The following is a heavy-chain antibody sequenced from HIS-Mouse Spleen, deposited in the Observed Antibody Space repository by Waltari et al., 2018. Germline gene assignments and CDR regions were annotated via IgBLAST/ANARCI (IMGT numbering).Heavy chain of an antibody. J-gene: IGHJ2*01. Sequence: QLQLQESGPGLVKPSETLSLTCTVSGGSISSSSYYWGWIRQPPGKGLGGIGSIYYSGGTYNNPSPKSRVTISVDTSKNPFSLKLSSVTAADTAVYYCAREIPYSSSWYDLYFDLWGRGTLVTVSS. V-gene: IGHV4-39*07. CDR2: IYYSGGT. CDR3: AREIPYSSSWYDLYFDL. CDR1: GGSISSSSYY. D-gene: IGHD6-13*01.